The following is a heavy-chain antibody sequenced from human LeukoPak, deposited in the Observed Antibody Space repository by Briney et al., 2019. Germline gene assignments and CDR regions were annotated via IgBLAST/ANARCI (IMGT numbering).Heavy chain of an antibody. Sequence: GGCLRLSCAASGFAFDTYSMTSVRQAPGKGLEWVSSISSWSSFIYSADSVTGRFTISRDNATNSLYLQMNSLRADDTAVYYCARAGSTNSWFDPWGQGTLVIVSS. J-gene: IGHJ5*02. CDR2: ISSWSSFI. CDR1: GFAFDTYS. D-gene: IGHD2-2*01. CDR3: ARAGSTNSWFDP. V-gene: IGHV3-21*01.